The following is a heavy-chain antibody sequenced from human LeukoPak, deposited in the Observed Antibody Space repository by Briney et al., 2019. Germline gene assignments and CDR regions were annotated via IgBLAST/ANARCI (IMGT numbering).Heavy chain of an antibody. J-gene: IGHJ1*01. D-gene: IGHD2-2*01. CDR1: GFTFSSYA. CDR3: ARGPPYCSSTSCFFQH. CDR2: IYYSGST. V-gene: IGHV4-59*01. Sequence: PGGSLRLSCAASGFTFSSYAMSWIRQPPGKGLEWIGYIYYSGSTNYNPSLKSRVTISVDTSKNQFSLKLSSVTAADMAVYYCARGPPYCSSTSCFFQHWGQGTLVTVSS.